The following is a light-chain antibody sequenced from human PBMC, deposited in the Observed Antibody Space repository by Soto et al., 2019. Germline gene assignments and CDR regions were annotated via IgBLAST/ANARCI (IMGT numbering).Light chain of an antibody. CDR2: EGS. Sequence: QSVLTQPASLSGSPGQSITISCTGASSDVGSRNLVSWYQQYPGKVPKLMIYEGSKRPSGISNRFSGSQSGNTASLTISGLQAEDEADYYCCSYTGVYTLVIFGGGTKVTVL. CDR1: SSDVGSRNL. V-gene: IGLV2-23*01. CDR3: CSYTGVYTLVI. J-gene: IGLJ2*01.